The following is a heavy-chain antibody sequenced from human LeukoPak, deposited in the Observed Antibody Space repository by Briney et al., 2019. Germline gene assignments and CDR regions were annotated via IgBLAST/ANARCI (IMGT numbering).Heavy chain of an antibody. V-gene: IGHV4-59*01. CDR3: ARSDYSNGYYFDY. Sequence: PSETLSLTCTVSGGSISSYYWSWIRQPPGKGLEWIGYIYYSGSTNYNPSLKSRVTISVDTSKNQFSLKLSSVTAADTAVYYCARSDYSNGYYFDYWGQGTLVTVSA. D-gene: IGHD4-11*01. J-gene: IGHJ4*02. CDR1: GGSISSYY. CDR2: IYYSGST.